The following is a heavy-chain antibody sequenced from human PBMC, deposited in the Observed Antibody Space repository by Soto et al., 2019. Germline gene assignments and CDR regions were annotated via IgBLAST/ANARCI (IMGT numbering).Heavy chain of an antibody. CDR1: GFTFSSYA. CDR3: ARDPSSGWYGDYYYYYGMDV. V-gene: IGHV3-30-3*01. J-gene: IGHJ6*02. CDR2: ISYDGSNK. Sequence: GGSLRLSCAASGFTFSSYAMHWVRQAPGKGLEWVAVISYDGSNKYYADSVKGRFTISRDNSKNTLYPQMNSLRAEDTAVYYCARDPSSGWYGDYYYYYGMDVWGQGTTVTVSS. D-gene: IGHD6-19*01.